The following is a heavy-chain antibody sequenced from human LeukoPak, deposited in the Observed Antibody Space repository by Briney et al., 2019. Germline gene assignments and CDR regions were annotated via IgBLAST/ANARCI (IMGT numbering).Heavy chain of an antibody. CDR3: ARGRGTYDSSGYSYFDY. CDR2: ISAYNGNT. V-gene: IGHV1-18*01. CDR1: GYTFTSYG. J-gene: IGHJ4*02. Sequence: GASVKVSCKASGYTFTSYGISWVRQAPGQGLEWMGWISAYNGNTNYAQKPQGRVTMTTDTSTSTAYMELRSLRSDDTAVYYCARGRGTYDSSGYSYFDYWGQGTLVTVSS. D-gene: IGHD3-22*01.